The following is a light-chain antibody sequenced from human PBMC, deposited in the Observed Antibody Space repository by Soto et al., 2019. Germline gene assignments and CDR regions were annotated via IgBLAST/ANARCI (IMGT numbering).Light chain of an antibody. V-gene: IGLV7-46*01. CDR1: TGAVTSGHY. J-gene: IGLJ2*01. Sequence: QAVVTQEPSLTVSPGGIVTLTCGSSTGAVTSGHYPYWFQQKPGQAPRTLIYDTSNKHSWTPARFSGSLLGGKAALTLSGAQPEDEAEYYCLLSYSGARHVVFGGGTKLTVL. CDR2: DTS. CDR3: LLSYSGARHVV.